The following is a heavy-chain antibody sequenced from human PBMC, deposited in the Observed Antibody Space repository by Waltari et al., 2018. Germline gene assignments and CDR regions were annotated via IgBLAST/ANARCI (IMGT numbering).Heavy chain of an antibody. J-gene: IGHJ4*02. D-gene: IGHD6-13*01. CDR2: IYYSGST. CDR1: GGSISSSSYY. V-gene: IGHV4-39*01. Sequence: QLQLQESGPGLVKPSETLSLTCTVSGGSISSSSYYWGWIRQPPGKGLEWMGSIYYSGSTYYNPSLKSRVTISVDTSKNQFSLKLSSVTAADTAVYYCARLIRQQLYDYWGQGTLVTVSS. CDR3: ARLIRQQLYDY.